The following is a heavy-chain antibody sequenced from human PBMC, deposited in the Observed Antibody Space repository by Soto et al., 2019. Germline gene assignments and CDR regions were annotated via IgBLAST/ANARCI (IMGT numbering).Heavy chain of an antibody. V-gene: IGHV4-39*01. CDR2: IYYIGST. Sequence: LSLPCTVSGGSISSSSYYCGWIRQPPGKGLEWIVSIYYIGSTYYNPSLKSRVTISVDTSKNQFSLKLSSLTAADTAVYYCARRSVTTYSGMDXWGQGTTVTVS. J-gene: IGHJ6*02. CDR3: ARRSVTTYSGMDX. D-gene: IGHD4-4*01. CDR1: GGSISSSSYY.